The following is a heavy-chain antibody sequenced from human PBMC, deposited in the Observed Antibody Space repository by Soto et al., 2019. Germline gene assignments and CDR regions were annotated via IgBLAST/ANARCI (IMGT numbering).Heavy chain of an antibody. J-gene: IGHJ4*02. Sequence: LRLSFAASGFTFSSYWMSWVRQAPGKGLEWVANIKQDGSEKYYVDSVKGRFTISRDNAKNSLYLQMNSLRAEDTAVYYCARGPIYCSGGSCYEGGFDYWGQGTLVTVSS. D-gene: IGHD2-15*01. CDR3: ARGPIYCSGGSCYEGGFDY. CDR1: GFTFSSYW. CDR2: IKQDGSEK. V-gene: IGHV3-7*01.